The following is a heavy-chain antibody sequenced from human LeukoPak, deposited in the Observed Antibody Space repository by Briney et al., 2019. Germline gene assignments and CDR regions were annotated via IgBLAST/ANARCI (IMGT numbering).Heavy chain of an antibody. V-gene: IGHV3-7*01. J-gene: IGHJ4*02. CDR3: ASDGGPFDH. D-gene: IGHD3-16*01. CDR1: GFTFSSYA. CDR2: IKQHGTEK. Sequence: GGSLRLSCAASGFTFSSYAMSWVRQAPGKGLEWVANIKQHGTEKYYVDSVKGRFTISRDDAKKSVYLQMNSLRVGDTAVYYCASDGGPFDHWGQGILVTVAS.